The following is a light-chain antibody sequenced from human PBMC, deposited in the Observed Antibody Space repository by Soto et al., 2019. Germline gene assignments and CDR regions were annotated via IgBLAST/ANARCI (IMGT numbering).Light chain of an antibody. V-gene: IGLV2-8*01. CDR2: EVT. Sequence: QSVLTQPPSASGSPGQSGTISCTGTSSDVGHYNYVSWYQHHPGKAPKLMIFEVTKRPSGVPDRFSGSKSGNTASLTVSGLQAEDEADYYCSSYADSNIFVFGTGTKVTVL. J-gene: IGLJ1*01. CDR1: SSDVGHYNY. CDR3: SSYADSNIFV.